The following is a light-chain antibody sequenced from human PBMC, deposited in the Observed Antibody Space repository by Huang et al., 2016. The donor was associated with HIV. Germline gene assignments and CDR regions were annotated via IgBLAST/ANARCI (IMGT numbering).Light chain of an antibody. CDR1: QDISNY. J-gene: IGKJ4*01. Sequence: DIQMTRSPSSLSASVGDRVTITCQASQDISNYLNWYQQKPGKAPKLLMYDASNLEAGVPSRFSGNTSGTHFTFTISSLRPEDIATYYCQQYDDFPLTFGGGTKVQIK. CDR3: QQYDDFPLT. CDR2: DAS. V-gene: IGKV1-33*01.